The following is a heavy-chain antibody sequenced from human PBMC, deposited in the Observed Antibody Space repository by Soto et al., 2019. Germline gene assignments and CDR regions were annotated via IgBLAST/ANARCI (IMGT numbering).Heavy chain of an antibody. CDR2: ISSGSSNI. D-gene: IGHD1-26*01. Sequence: EVQLVESGGGLVQPGGSLRLSCAASGFTFSLYSINWVRQAPGKGLEWVSYISSGSSNINYADSVKGRFSISRDNAKNSLYLQMNCLRAADTAVYYCASGLPSKATPFGYWGQGSLVTVSS. V-gene: IGHV3-48*01. J-gene: IGHJ4*02. CDR1: GFTFSLYS. CDR3: ASGLPSKATPFGY.